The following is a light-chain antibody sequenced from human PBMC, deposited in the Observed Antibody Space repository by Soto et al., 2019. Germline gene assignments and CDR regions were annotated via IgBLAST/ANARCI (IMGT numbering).Light chain of an antibody. Sequence: AIQMTQSPCSLSASIGDRVTITCRASQDIRTELGWYQQKPGKAPRLLIYGTFSLQSGVPSRFSGSGSGTDFTLTISSLQPDDFATYYCLQDFKYPRTFGQGTKVDIK. CDR1: QDIRTE. J-gene: IGKJ1*01. CDR3: LQDFKYPRT. CDR2: GTF. V-gene: IGKV1-6*01.